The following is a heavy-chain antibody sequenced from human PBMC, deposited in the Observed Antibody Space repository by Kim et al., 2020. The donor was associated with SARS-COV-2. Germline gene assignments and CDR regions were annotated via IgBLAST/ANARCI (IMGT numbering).Heavy chain of an antibody. V-gene: IGHV3-33*01. Sequence: GGSLRLSCAPSGFTFSSYGMHWVRRAPGKGLEWVAVIWLDGTNKYYADSVKGRFTISRDNSKNTLYLQMNSLTAEDTAVYYCARGRGSYYYYMDVWGKGT. CDR2: IWLDGTNK. CDR1: GFTFSSYG. J-gene: IGHJ6*03. CDR3: ARGRGSYYYYMDV.